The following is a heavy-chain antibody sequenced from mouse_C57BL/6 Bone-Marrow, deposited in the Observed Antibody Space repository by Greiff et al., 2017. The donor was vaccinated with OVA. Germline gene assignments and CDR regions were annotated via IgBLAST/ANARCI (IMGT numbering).Heavy chain of an antibody. CDR1: GYTFTSYG. D-gene: IGHD1-1*01. CDR3: ARRYYYGRSPFAY. J-gene: IGHJ3*01. CDR2: IYPRSGNT. Sequence: VQLQQSGAELARPGASVKLSCKASGYTFTSYGISWVKQRTGQGLEWIGEIYPRSGNTYYNEKFKGKATLTADKSSSTAYMELRSLTSEDSAVYFCARRYYYGRSPFAYWGQGTLVTVSA. V-gene: IGHV1-81*01.